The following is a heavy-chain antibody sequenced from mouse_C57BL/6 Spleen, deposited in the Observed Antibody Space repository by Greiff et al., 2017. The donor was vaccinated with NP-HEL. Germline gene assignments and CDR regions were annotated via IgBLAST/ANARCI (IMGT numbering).Heavy chain of an antibody. CDR2: IYPGDGDT. V-gene: IGHV1-82*01. D-gene: IGHD1-2*01. J-gene: IGHJ2*01. CDR1: GYAFSSSW. Sequence: QVQLQQSGPELVKPGASVKISCKASGYAFSSSWMNWVKQRPGKGLEWIGRIYPGDGDTNYNGKFKGKATLTADKSSSTAYMQLSSLTSEDSAVYFCARELRQVAGYFDYWGQGTTLTVSS. CDR3: ARELRQVAGYFDY.